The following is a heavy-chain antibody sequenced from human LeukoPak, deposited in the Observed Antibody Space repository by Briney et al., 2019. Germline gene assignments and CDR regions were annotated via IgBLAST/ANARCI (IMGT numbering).Heavy chain of an antibody. CDR2: TYYRSKWHN. CDR3: ARRTVAGRSSNWFDP. V-gene: IGHV6-1*01. Sequence: SQTLSLTCAISGDSVSSNSVAWNWIRQSPSRGLEWLGRTYYRSKWHNEYAVSVKSRITINPDTSKNQFSLQLNSVTPEDTAVYYCARRTVAGRSSNWFDPWGQGTLVTVSS. D-gene: IGHD6-19*01. J-gene: IGHJ5*02. CDR1: GDSVSSNSVA.